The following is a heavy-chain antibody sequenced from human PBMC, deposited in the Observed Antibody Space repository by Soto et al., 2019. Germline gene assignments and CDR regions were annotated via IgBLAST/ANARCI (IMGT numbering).Heavy chain of an antibody. CDR3: ARGLHSLFDY. V-gene: IGHV3-23*01. D-gene: IGHD2-21*01. Sequence: EEQLLESGGGLVRPGGSLRLSCTASGFAFSTYAMNWVRQAPGKGLEWVSAISGSGRNTSVADSVRGRFTVSRDNSKNTVFLQMNGLTAEDTAVYYCARGLHSLFDYWGQGTLVTVSS. CDR1: GFAFSTYA. CDR2: ISGSGRNT. J-gene: IGHJ4*02.